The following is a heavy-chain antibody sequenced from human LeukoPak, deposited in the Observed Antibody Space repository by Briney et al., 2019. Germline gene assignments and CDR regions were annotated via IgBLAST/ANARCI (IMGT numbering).Heavy chain of an antibody. Sequence: PGGSLRLSCTTSVFIFSGSAMYLVRQAPGKGLEWLAVISYDGTYTYYIDSVKGRFTISRDNSKNTLYLQMNSLRAEDTAVYYCAKDARYSSSWYVDFDYWGQGTLVTVSS. V-gene: IGHV3-30*04. CDR1: VFIFSGSA. D-gene: IGHD6-13*01. J-gene: IGHJ4*02. CDR3: AKDARYSSSWYVDFDY. CDR2: ISYDGTYT.